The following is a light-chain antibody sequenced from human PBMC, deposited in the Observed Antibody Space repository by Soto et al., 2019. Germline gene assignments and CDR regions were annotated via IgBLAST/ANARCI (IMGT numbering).Light chain of an antibody. J-gene: IGLJ1*01. V-gene: IGLV2-14*01. CDR2: EVS. CDR1: SSDVGAYDY. Sequence: QSALIQPASVSGSPGQSITISCTGTSSDVGAYDYVSWYQQHPGKAPKVMIYEVSNWPSGVSNRFSGSKSGNTASLTISGLQAEDEAEYHCSSYTTSSTLVFGTGTKVTDL. CDR3: SSYTTSSTLV.